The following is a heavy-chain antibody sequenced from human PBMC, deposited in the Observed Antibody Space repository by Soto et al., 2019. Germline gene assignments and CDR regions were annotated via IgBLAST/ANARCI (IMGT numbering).Heavy chain of an antibody. CDR1: GYTFTSYG. CDR2: ISAYNGNT. D-gene: IGHD2-15*01. J-gene: IGHJ4*02. V-gene: IGHV1-18*01. Sequence: QVQLVQSGAEVKKPGASVKVSCKASGYTFTSYGISWVRQAPGQGLEWMGWISAYNGNTNYAQKLQGRVTMNTDTSTSTAYMELRSLRSDDTAVYYCARDWPHCSGGSCYFWYDYWGQGTLVTVSS. CDR3: ARDWPHCSGGSCYFWYDY.